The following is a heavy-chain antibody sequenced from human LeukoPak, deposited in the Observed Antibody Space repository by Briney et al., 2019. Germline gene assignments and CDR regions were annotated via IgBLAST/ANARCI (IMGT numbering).Heavy chain of an antibody. D-gene: IGHD5-18*01. CDR2: IYTRGST. CDR1: GGSINSGSYY. CDR3: ARDETRYGLTY. J-gene: IGHJ4*02. Sequence: SETLSLTCTVSGGSINSGSYYWSWVRQPAGRGLEFIGRIYTRGSTNYNPSLKSRITISVDTSKNQFSLKLSSVTAADTAVYYCARDETRYGLTYWGQGTLVTVSS. V-gene: IGHV4-61*02.